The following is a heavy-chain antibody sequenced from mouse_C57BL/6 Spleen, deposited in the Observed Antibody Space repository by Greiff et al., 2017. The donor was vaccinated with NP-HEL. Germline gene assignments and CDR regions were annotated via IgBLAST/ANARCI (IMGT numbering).Heavy chain of an antibody. J-gene: IGHJ1*03. CDR3: AREGVYYGSSYGYFDV. Sequence: VQLQQPGTELVKPGASVKLSCKASGYTFTSYWMHWVKQRPGQGLEWIGNINPSNGGTNYNEKFKSKATLTVDKSSSTAYMQLSSLTSEDSAVYYCAREGVYYGSSYGYFDVWGTGTTVTVSS. D-gene: IGHD1-1*01. CDR2: INPSNGGT. V-gene: IGHV1-53*01. CDR1: GYTFTSYW.